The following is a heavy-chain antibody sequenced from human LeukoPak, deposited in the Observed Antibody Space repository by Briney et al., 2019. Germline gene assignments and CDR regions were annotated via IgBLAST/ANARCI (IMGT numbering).Heavy chain of an antibody. Sequence: TPSETLSLTCTVSGGSISSYYWSWIRQPAGKGLEWIRRIYTSGSTNYNPSLKSRVTMSVDTSKNQCSLKPSSVTAADTAVYYCALNKRSSFLDYWGQGTLVTVSS. D-gene: IGHD2-2*01. J-gene: IGHJ4*02. CDR1: GGSISSYY. V-gene: IGHV4-4*07. CDR2: IYTSGST. CDR3: ALNKRSSFLDY.